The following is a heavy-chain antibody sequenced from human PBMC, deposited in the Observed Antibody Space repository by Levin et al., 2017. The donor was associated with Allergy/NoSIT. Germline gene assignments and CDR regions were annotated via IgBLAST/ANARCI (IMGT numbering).Heavy chain of an antibody. D-gene: IGHD4-11*01. CDR2: ISSRSSNI. CDR3: ARDSTAVSSDY. CDR1: GFTFSNYS. J-gene: IGHJ4*02. Sequence: LSLTCAASGFTFSNYSMNWVRQAPGKGLEWVSSISSRSSNIYYADSVKGRFTTSRDNAKNSLYLQMNSLRAEDTAVYYCARDSTAVSSDYWGQGTLVTVSS. V-gene: IGHV3-21*01.